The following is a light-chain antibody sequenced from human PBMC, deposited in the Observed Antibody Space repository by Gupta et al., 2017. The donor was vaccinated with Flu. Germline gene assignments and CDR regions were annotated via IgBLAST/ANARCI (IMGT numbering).Light chain of an antibody. J-gene: IGKJ5*01. Sequence: EIVMTQSPATLSVSPGERATLSCRASQGISSNLAWYQQKPGQAPMLLIYGASTRATGVPASFSGSGSGTEFTLTISSLQSEDFAVYYCQQYNNYPITFGRGTRLEIK. V-gene: IGKV3-15*01. CDR1: QGISSN. CDR3: QQYNNYPIT. CDR2: GAS.